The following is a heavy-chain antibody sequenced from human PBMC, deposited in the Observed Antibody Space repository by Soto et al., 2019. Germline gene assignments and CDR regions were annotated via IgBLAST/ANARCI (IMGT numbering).Heavy chain of an antibody. CDR2: ISYDGSNK. Sequence: LRLSCAASGFTFSSYGMHWVRQAPGKGLEWVAVISYDGSNKYYADSVKGRFTISRDNSKNTLYLQMNSLRAEDTAVYYCAKDRPSGSRPYYYGMDVWGQGTTVTVSS. J-gene: IGHJ6*02. CDR1: GFTFSSYG. V-gene: IGHV3-30*18. D-gene: IGHD1-26*01. CDR3: AKDRPSGSRPYYYGMDV.